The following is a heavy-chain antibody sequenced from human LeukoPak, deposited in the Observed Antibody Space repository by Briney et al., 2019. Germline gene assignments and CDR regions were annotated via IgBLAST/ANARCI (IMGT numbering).Heavy chain of an antibody. Sequence: SETLSLTCTVSGGSISSSSYYWGWIRQPPGKGLEWIGSIYYSGSTYYNPSLKSRVTISVDTSKNQFSLKLSSVTAADTAVYYCARPDSSCYYWEFDYWGQETLVTVSS. CDR3: ARPDSSCYYWEFDY. V-gene: IGHV4-39*01. J-gene: IGHJ4*02. CDR1: GGSISSSSYY. CDR2: IYYSGST. D-gene: IGHD3-22*01.